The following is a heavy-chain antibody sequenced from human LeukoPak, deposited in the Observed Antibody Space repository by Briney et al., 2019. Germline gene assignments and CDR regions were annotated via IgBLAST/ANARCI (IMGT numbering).Heavy chain of an antibody. Sequence: PSETLSLTCTVSGGSIRGYYWRWIRRPPGKGLEWIGYIYYSGSTNYNPSLKSRVIISVDTSKNQFSLKMSSVTAADTAVFYCARTPQGDNYFDYWGQGHLVTVSS. CDR1: GGSIRGYY. CDR3: ARTPQGDNYFDY. CDR2: IYYSGST. D-gene: IGHD3-9*01. V-gene: IGHV4-59*12. J-gene: IGHJ4*02.